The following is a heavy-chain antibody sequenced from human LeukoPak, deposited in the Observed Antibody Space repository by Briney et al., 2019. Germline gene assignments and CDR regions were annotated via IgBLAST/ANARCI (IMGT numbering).Heavy chain of an antibody. CDR3: ARTEGGY. CDR2: IYYSGST. V-gene: IGHV4-39*01. Sequence: ASETLSLTCTVSGGSISSSSYYWGWIRQPPGKGLEWIGSIYYSGSTYYNPSLKSRVTISVDTSKNQFSLKLSSVTAADTAVYYCARTEGGYWGQGTLVTVSS. CDR1: GGSISSSSYY. J-gene: IGHJ4*02.